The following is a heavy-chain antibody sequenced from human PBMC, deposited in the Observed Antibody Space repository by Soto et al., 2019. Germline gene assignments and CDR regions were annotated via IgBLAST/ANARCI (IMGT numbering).Heavy chain of an antibody. CDR2: INPSGGST. V-gene: IGHV1-46*01. CDR3: ARDLSERDYGSWSYYKYHYYDVMDV. Sequence: SVKVSCKASGYPFTSYYMHWVRQAPGQGLEWMGIINPSGGSTSYAQKFQGRVTMTRDTSTSTVYMELSSLRSEDTAVYYCARDLSERDYGSWSYYKYHYYDVMDVWAQGTAATVSS. J-gene: IGHJ6*01. D-gene: IGHD3-10*01. CDR1: GYPFTSYY.